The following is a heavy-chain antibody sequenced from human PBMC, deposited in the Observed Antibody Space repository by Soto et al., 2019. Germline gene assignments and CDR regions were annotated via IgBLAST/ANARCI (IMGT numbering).Heavy chain of an antibody. D-gene: IGHD2-15*01. CDR3: ARRPTPLFDY. CDR2: IYPSDSDT. V-gene: IGHV5-51*01. CDR1: GYTFASYW. J-gene: IGHJ4*02. Sequence: EVQLVQSGAEVKKPGESLKISCKGSGYTFASYWIGWVRQMPGKGLEWMGIIYPSDSDTRYNPSFQGQVTISGDKSINAVSLQWSTLKASDTATYYCARRPTPLFDYWGQGTLVTVSS.